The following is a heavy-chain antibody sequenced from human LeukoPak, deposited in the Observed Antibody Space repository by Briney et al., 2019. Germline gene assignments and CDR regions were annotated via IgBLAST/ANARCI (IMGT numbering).Heavy chain of an antibody. CDR3: AGGEEGCEL. Sequence: ASVKLSCKASGYTISRYAMSWVRQAPGQGLEWMGWISASTGNTNYAQKLQGRVTMTTDTSTSTAYVELTRLISDDTAVYYCAGGEEGCELWGRGTMVSVSS. CDR2: ISASTGNT. V-gene: IGHV1-18*01. D-gene: IGHD2-21*01. J-gene: IGHJ3*01. CDR1: GYTISRYA.